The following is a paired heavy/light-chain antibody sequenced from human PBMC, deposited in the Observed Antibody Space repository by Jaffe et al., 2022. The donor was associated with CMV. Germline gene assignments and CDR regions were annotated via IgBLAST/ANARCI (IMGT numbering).Heavy chain of an antibody. CDR1: GDSINSYY. CDR3: ARAPHYYLTDGGWFAP. V-gene: IGHV4-59*01. D-gene: IGHD3-10*01. Sequence: VQLQESGPGLVKPSETLSLTCTVSGDSINSYYWSWIRQPPGKGLEWIAHIYYSGNTNFNPSLKSRVTISVDTSKNQFSLKLNSVTAADTAVYYCARAPHYYLTDGGWFAPWGQGILVTVSS. J-gene: IGHJ5*02. CDR2: IYYSGNT.
Light chain of an antibody. V-gene: IGLV1-47*01. CDR1: SSNIGSND. CDR2: RND. CDR3: AAWDHSLSGVI. J-gene: IGLJ2*01. Sequence: QSVLTQPPSASETPGQRVTISCSGSSSNIGSNDVHWHQQFPGTAPKLLIYRNDQRPSGVPDRFSGSKSGTSASLAISGLRSEDEADYYCAAWDHSLSGVIFGGGTKLTVL.